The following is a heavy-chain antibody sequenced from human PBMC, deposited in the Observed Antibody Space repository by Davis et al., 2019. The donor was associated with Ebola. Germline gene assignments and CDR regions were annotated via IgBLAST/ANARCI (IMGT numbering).Heavy chain of an antibody. CDR2: INSDGSST. D-gene: IGHD4-17*01. CDR3: ARDGDYGDPFDY. V-gene: IGHV3-74*01. Sequence: PGGSLRLSCAASGFTFSSYWMHWVRQAPGKGLVWVSRINSDGSSTSYADSVKGRFTISRDNAKNSLYLQMNSLRAEDTAVYYCARDGDYGDPFDYWGQGTLVTVSS. J-gene: IGHJ4*02. CDR1: GFTFSSYW.